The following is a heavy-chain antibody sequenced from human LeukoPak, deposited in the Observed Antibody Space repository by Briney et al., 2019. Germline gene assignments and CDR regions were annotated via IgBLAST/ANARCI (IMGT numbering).Heavy chain of an antibody. CDR1: VYTFTRYA. D-gene: IGHD2-21*02. J-gene: IGHJ3*02. CDR2: INAGNGNT. CDR3: ESGYCCGDCYSSDAFDI. Sequence: ASVKVSCKASVYTFTRYAMHGVRQAPGHRLEWMGWINAGNGNTKYSQKLQGRVTITKDTSASTAYMELSSLRSEDTAVYYCESGYCCGDCYSSDAFDIWGQGAMVTVSS. V-gene: IGHV1-3*01.